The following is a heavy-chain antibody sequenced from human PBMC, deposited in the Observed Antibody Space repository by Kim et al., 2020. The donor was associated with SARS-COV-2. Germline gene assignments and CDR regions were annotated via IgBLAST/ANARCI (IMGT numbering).Heavy chain of an antibody. V-gene: IGHV3-11*01. D-gene: IGHD3-10*01. CDR2: ISSSGSTI. CDR1: GFTFSDYY. Sequence: GGSLRLSCAAPGFTFSDYYMSWIRQAPGKGLEWVSYISSSGSTIYYADSVKGRFTISRDNAKNSLYLQMNSLRAEDTAVYYCARDSGSYYRTDAFDIWGQGTMVTVSS. CDR3: ARDSGSYYRTDAFDI. J-gene: IGHJ3*02.